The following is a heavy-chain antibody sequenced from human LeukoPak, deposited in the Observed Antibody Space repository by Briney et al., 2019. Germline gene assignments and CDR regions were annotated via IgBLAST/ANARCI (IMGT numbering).Heavy chain of an antibody. J-gene: IGHJ4*02. Sequence: SETLSLTCTVSGASISSSYWSWIRQPAEKGLEWIGRIYTSGITNYNPSLKSRITMSVDSSKNQLSLKLSSVTAADTAVYYCARVVVWSGNYYFDFWGQGTLVTVSS. D-gene: IGHD2-21*01. CDR1: GASISSSY. CDR3: ARVVVWSGNYYFDF. V-gene: IGHV4-4*07. CDR2: IYTSGIT.